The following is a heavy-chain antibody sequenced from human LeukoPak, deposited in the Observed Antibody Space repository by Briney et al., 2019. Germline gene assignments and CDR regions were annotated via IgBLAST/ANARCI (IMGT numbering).Heavy chain of an antibody. D-gene: IGHD1-26*01. CDR1: GFTFNSYS. J-gene: IGHJ6*02. CDR3: ARYRGYGMDV. Sequence: PGESLRLSCAASGFTFNSYSMNWVRQAPGKGLEWVSAISSSSTYIFYADSVKGRFSISRDNAKNSLYLQMNSLRAEDTAVYYCARYRGYGMDVWGQGTTVTVSS. V-gene: IGHV3-21*01. CDR2: ISSSSTYI.